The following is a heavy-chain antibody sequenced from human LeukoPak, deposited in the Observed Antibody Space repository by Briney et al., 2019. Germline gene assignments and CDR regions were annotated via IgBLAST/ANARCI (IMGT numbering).Heavy chain of an antibody. CDR1: EFTISNYW. J-gene: IGHJ4*02. CDR2: INIDGSST. Sequence: GGSLRLSCVASEFTISNYWMHWVRQAPGKGPVWVSRINIDGSSTIYADSVKGRFTISRDNAKNTLSLQMNSLRAEDTAVYYCAALGSVDYWGRGALVTVSS. CDR3: AALGSVDY. V-gene: IGHV3-74*01.